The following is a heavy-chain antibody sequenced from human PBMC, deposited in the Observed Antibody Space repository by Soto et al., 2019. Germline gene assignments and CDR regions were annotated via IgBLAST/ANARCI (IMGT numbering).Heavy chain of an antibody. J-gene: IGHJ4*02. V-gene: IGHV3-33*01. CDR3: ARIQLDTIMALDY. Sequence: QVQLVESGGGVVQPGKSLRLSCAASGFTFNTYGFHWVRQAPGKGLEWLAVIWSDGNNKYYAYAVKGRFTISRDSSKNTLFLQMNSMRVEDTAVYYCARIQLDTIMALDYWGQGTLVTVSS. CDR2: IWSDGNNK. D-gene: IGHD1-1*01. CDR1: GFTFNTYG.